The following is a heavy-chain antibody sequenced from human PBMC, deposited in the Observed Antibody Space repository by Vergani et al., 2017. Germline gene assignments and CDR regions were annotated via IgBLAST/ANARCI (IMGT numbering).Heavy chain of an antibody. CDR3: ARRPTWELGAFDI. CDR2: IYPSGNT. J-gene: IGHJ3*02. D-gene: IGHD1-26*01. Sequence: QVQLQESGPGLVKPSQTLSLTCTVSGGSISSGGYYLGWIRQPPGKGLEWIATIYPSGNTYYNPSLNSRLTMSVDTSKNQFSLKLNSMTAADTAVYYCARRPTWELGAFDIWGQGTLVTVSS. V-gene: IGHV4-39*07. CDR1: GGSISSGGYY.